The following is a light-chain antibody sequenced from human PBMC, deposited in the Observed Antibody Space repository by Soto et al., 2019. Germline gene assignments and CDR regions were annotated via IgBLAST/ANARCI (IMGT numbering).Light chain of an antibody. CDR1: QSVSSSY. CDR3: QQYVTSPEYT. Sequence: EIVLTQSPGTLSLSPGDRATLSCRASQSVSSSYLAWYQQKPGQAPRLLIYGASTRATGIPDRFSGSGSGTDFTLTISRLEPEDFAVYYCQQYVTSPEYTFGQGTKLEIK. V-gene: IGKV3-20*01. J-gene: IGKJ2*01. CDR2: GAS.